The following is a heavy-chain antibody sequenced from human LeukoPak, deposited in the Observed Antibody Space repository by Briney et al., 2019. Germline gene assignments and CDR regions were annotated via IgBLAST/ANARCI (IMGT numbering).Heavy chain of an antibody. V-gene: IGHV3-30*18. D-gene: IGHD3-22*01. CDR3: AKDYYYYDSSGYDAFDI. CDR2: ISYDGSNK. J-gene: IGHJ3*02. Sequence: GGSLRLSCAASGFTFSSYGMHWVRQAPGKGLEWVAVISYDGSNKYYADSVKGRFTISRDNSKNTLYLQMNSLRAEDTAVYYCAKDYYYYDSSGYDAFDIWGQGTMVTVSS. CDR1: GFTFSSYG.